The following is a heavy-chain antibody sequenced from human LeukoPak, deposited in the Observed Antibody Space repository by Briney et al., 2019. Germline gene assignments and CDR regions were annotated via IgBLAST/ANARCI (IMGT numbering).Heavy chain of an antibody. CDR3: ARPYYYDSRIDP. D-gene: IGHD3-22*01. J-gene: IGHJ5*02. V-gene: IGHV4-30-4*01. CDR2: MYYSGST. Sequence: PSQTLSLTCTVSGGSISSGDYYWSWIRQPPGKGLEWIAYMYYSGSTYYNPSLKSRVTMSADTSKNQFSLKLSSVTAAGTAVYYCARPYYYDSRIDPWGQGTLVTVSS. CDR1: GGSISSGDYY.